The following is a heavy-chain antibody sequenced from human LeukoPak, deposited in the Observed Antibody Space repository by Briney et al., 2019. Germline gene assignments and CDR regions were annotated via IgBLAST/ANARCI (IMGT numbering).Heavy chain of an antibody. J-gene: IGHJ4*02. D-gene: IGHD3-22*01. Sequence: PSETLSLNCTVSGGSISSYSWNWIRQPAGKGLEWIGRIYTSGSTNYNPSLKSRVTMSVDTSKNQFSLKLSSVTAADTAIYYCARASSGSYYYFDYWGQGTLVTVSS. CDR2: IYTSGST. CDR3: ARASSGSYYYFDY. CDR1: GGSISSYS. V-gene: IGHV4-4*07.